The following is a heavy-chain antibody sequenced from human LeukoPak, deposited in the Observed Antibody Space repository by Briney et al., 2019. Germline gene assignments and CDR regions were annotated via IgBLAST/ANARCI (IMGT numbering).Heavy chain of an antibody. J-gene: IGHJ4*02. CDR3: ARVSRLRPGTNYFDY. CDR2: ISSSGSTI. CDR1: GFTFSSYS. Sequence: GGSLRLSCAASGFTFSSYSMNWVRQAPGKGLEWVSYISSSGSTIYYADSVKGRFTISRDNAKNSLYLQMNSLRAEDTAVYYCARVSRLRPGTNYFDYWGQGTLVTVSS. V-gene: IGHV3-48*04. D-gene: IGHD4-17*01.